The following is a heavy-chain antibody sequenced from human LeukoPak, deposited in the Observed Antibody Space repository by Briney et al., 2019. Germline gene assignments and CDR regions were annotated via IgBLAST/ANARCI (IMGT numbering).Heavy chain of an antibody. V-gene: IGHV4-34*01. CDR3: ARQPLQYYYDSSGPDY. Sequence: SETLSLTCAVYGGSFSGYYWSWIRQPPGKGLEWIGEINHSGSTNYNPSLKSRVTISVDTSKKQFSMKLSSVTAADTAVYYCARQPLQYYYDSSGPDYWGQGTLVTVSS. CDR1: GGSFSGYY. J-gene: IGHJ4*02. D-gene: IGHD3-22*01. CDR2: INHSGST.